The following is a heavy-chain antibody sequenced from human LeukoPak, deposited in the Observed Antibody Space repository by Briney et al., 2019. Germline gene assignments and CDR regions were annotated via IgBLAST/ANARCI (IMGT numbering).Heavy chain of an antibody. D-gene: IGHD1-7*01. Sequence: PSETLSLTCAVYGGSFSGYYWSWIRQPPGKGLEWIGEINHSGSTNYNPSLKSRVTISVDTSKSQFSLKLSSVTAADTAVYYCARGATGTTNHYYYYYYMDVWGKGTTVTVSS. J-gene: IGHJ6*03. CDR2: INHSGST. CDR3: ARGATGTTNHYYYYYYMDV. V-gene: IGHV4-34*01. CDR1: GGSFSGYY.